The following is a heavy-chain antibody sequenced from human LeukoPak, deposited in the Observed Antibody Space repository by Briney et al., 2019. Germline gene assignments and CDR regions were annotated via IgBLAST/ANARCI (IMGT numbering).Heavy chain of an antibody. CDR1: GYTFTSYD. CDR3: ARGPGAYYYGSGSYCV. J-gene: IGHJ4*02. D-gene: IGHD3-10*01. Sequence: ASVKVSCEASGYTFTSYDINWVRQATGQGLEWMGWMNPNSGNTGYAQKFQGRVTMTRSTSISTAYMELSSLRSEDTAVYYCARGPGAYYYGSGSYCVWGQGTLVTVSS. CDR2: MNPNSGNT. V-gene: IGHV1-8*01.